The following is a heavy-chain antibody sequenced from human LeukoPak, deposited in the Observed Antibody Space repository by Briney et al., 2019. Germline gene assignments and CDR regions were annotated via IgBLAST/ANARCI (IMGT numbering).Heavy chain of an antibody. CDR3: ARENGDYGEYYFDY. Sequence: ASVKVSCKASGYTFTGYYMHWVRQAPGQGLEWMGRINPNSGGTNYAQKFQGRVTMTRDTSISTAYMELSRLRSDDTAVYSCARENGDYGEYYFDYWGQGTLVTVSS. CDR2: INPNSGGT. D-gene: IGHD4-17*01. J-gene: IGHJ4*02. V-gene: IGHV1-2*06. CDR1: GYTFTGYY.